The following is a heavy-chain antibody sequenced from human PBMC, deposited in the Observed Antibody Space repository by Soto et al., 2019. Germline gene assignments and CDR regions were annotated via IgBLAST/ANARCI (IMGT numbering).Heavy chain of an antibody. J-gene: IGHJ5*02. CDR3: ARVAVLAAAGTTDL. CDR2: ISGTSDSI. D-gene: IGHD6-13*01. Sequence: SGGSLRLSCAASGFTFSDYYMSWIRQVPGKGLEWVAYISGTSDSIPYADSVKGRFTISRDNAKNSLYLQMNSLRAEDTAVYYCARVAVLAAAGTTDLWGQGTLVTVSS. CDR1: GFTFSDYY. V-gene: IGHV3-11*06.